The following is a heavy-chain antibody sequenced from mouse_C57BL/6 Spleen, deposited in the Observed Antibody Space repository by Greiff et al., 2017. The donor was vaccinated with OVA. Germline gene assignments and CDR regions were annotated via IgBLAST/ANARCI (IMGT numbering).Heavy chain of an antibody. V-gene: IGHV8-8*01. J-gene: IGHJ2*01. CDR2: IWWDDDK. CDR3: ARIVSYYYGSSPYYFDY. CDR1: GFSLSSFGMG. D-gene: IGHD1-1*01. Sequence: QVTLKVSGPGILQPSQTLSLTCSFSGFSLSSFGMGVGWIRQPSGKGLEWLAHIWWDDDKYYNPALKSRLTISKDTSKNQVFLKIANVDTADTATYYCARIVSYYYGSSPYYFDYWGQGTTLTVSS.